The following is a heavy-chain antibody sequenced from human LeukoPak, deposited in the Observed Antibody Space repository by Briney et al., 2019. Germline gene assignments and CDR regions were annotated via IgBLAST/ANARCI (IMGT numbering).Heavy chain of an antibody. CDR3: ARGGWLQLDDAFDI. CDR2: ISYDGSNK. Sequence: GGSLRLSCAASGFTFSSYAMHWVRQAPGKGLEWVAVISYDGSNKYYADSVKGRFTISRDNSKNTLYLQMNSLRAEDTAVYYCARGGWLQLDDAFDIWGQGTMVTVSS. J-gene: IGHJ3*02. D-gene: IGHD5-24*01. V-gene: IGHV3-30*04. CDR1: GFTFSSYA.